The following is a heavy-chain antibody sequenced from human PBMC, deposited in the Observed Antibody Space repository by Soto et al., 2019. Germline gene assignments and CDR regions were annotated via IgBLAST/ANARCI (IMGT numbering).Heavy chain of an antibody. CDR2: IYWNDDK. Sequence: SGPTLVNPTQTLTLTCTFSGFSLSTSEVGVGWIRQPPGKALEWLALIYWNDDKRYSPSLKSRLTITKDTSKNQVVLTMTNMDPVDTASYYCAHRRPDSSGWFTERYNWFDPWGQGTLVTVSS. V-gene: IGHV2-5*01. CDR3: AHRRPDSSGWFTERYNWFDP. CDR1: GFSLSTSEVG. J-gene: IGHJ5*02. D-gene: IGHD6-19*01.